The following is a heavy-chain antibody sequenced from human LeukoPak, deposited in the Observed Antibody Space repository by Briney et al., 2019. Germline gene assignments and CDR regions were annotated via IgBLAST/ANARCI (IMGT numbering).Heavy chain of an antibody. CDR1: GGSISSSSYS. CDR3: ARGAYCSSTSCYTTPYYFDY. J-gene: IGHJ4*02. V-gene: IGHV4-39*07. D-gene: IGHD2-2*02. CDR2: IYYSGDI. Sequence: PSETLSLTCTVSGGSISSSSYSWGWVRQPPGKGLVWIGSIYYSGDIYYSPSLKSRVTISVDTSKNQFSLKLSSVTAADTAVYYCARGAYCSSTSCYTTPYYFDYWGQGTLVTVSS.